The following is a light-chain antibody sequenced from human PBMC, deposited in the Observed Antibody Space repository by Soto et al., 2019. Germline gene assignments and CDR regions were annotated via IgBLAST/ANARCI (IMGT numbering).Light chain of an antibody. V-gene: IGLV1-51*01. CDR1: SSNIGGNS. Sequence: SVLTQPPSVSAAPGPKVTISCSGSSSNIGGNSVSWYQQLPGTAPKLRIYDDNKRPSGIPDRFSGSKSGTSATLGITGFQTGDEADYYCGSWDSSLSAYVFGTGTKVTAL. CDR3: GSWDSSLSAYV. J-gene: IGLJ1*01. CDR2: DDN.